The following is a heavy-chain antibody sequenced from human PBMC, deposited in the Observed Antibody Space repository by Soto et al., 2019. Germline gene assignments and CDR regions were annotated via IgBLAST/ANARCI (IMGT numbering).Heavy chain of an antibody. Sequence: QITLKESGPPLWKPTQTLTLTCTFSGFSLSTSGVGVGWIRQPPGKALEWLALIYWDDDKRYSPSLKSRLTITKDTSKNQVVLTMTNMEPVDTATYYCALQDYGDYLVDYWGQGTLVTVSS. V-gene: IGHV2-5*02. CDR3: ALQDYGDYLVDY. J-gene: IGHJ4*02. D-gene: IGHD4-17*01. CDR2: IYWDDDK. CDR1: GFSLSTSGVG.